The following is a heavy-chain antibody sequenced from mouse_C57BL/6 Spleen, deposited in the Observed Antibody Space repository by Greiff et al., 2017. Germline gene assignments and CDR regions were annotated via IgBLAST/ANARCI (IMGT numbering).Heavy chain of an antibody. Sequence: QVQLQQSGAELVRPGASVTLSCKASGYTFTDYEMHWVKQTPVHGLEWIGAIDPETGGTAYNQKFKGKAILTADKSSSTAYMELRSLTSEDSAVYYCTRATDYDDARYFDVWGTGTTVTVSS. V-gene: IGHV1-15*01. CDR2: IDPETGGT. CDR1: GYTFTDYE. CDR3: TRATDYDDARYFDV. J-gene: IGHJ1*03. D-gene: IGHD2-4*01.